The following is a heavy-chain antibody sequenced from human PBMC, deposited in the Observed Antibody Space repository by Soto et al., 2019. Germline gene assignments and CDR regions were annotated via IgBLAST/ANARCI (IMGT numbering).Heavy chain of an antibody. J-gene: IGHJ4*02. Sequence: PGGSLRLSCAASGFTFTGYYMHWVRQAPGQGLEWMGWINPNSGGTNYAQKFQGWVTMTRDTSISTAYMELSRLRSDDTAVYYCSRAAWSGYYNTPDYFDSWGQGTLVTVSS. D-gene: IGHD3-3*01. V-gene: IGHV1-2*04. CDR3: SRAAWSGYYNTPDYFDS. CDR1: GFTFTGYY. CDR2: INPNSGGT.